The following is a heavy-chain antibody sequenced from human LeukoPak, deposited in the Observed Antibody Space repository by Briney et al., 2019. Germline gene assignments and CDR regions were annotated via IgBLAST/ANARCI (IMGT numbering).Heavy chain of an antibody. CDR3: ARAIAAAGTGLYN. J-gene: IGHJ4*02. Sequence: GGSLRLSCAASGFTVSSNYMSWVRQAPGKGLEWVSVIYSDGTTYNADSVKGRFTISRDNSKNTLHLQINSLRAEDTAVYYCARAIAAAGTGLYNWGQGTLLTVSS. V-gene: IGHV3-53*01. CDR2: IYSDGTT. CDR1: GFTVSSNY. D-gene: IGHD6-13*01.